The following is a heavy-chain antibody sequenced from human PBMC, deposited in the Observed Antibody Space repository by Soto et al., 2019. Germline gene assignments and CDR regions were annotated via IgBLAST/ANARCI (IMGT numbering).Heavy chain of an antibody. V-gene: IGHV3-23*01. J-gene: IGHJ2*01. CDR1: GFTFSGYA. CDR3: ARKVSGSTGRPDLWYFDL. Sequence: EVQLLDSGGGLVQPGGSLRLSCAASGFTFSGYALTWVRQAPGKGLGWVSAISGGGDATFYADSVKGRFTISRDNSKNTLYLQMNTLRAEATAVYYCARKVSGSTGRPDLWYFDLWGRGTLVTVSS. D-gene: IGHD3-10*01. CDR2: ISGGGDAT.